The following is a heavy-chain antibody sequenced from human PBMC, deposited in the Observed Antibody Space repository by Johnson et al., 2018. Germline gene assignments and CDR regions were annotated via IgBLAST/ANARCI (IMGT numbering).Heavy chain of an antibody. Sequence: VQLVQSGGGLVQPGGSLRLSCAASGFTLSSYAMSWIRQAPGKGLGWVSVISGTDGSTYYADSVKGRFTISRDKSKSILYLQMNSLKAEETALYYCAKDGQSGGYGDAFAIWGQGTMVTVSS. J-gene: IGHJ3*02. CDR3: AKDGQSGGYGDAFAI. V-gene: IGHV3-23*04. D-gene: IGHD2-15*01. CDR2: ISGTDGST. CDR1: GFTLSSYA.